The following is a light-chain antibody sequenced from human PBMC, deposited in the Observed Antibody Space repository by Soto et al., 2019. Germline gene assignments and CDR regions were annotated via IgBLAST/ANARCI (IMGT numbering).Light chain of an antibody. J-gene: IGLJ2*01. CDR2: EVT. CDR3: SSYAGSNNFGVL. Sequence: QSVLTQPPSASGSPGQSVTISCTGTSSDVGGYNYVSWYQQHPGKAPKLMIYEVTKRPSGVPDRFSGSKSDNTASLTVSGLQAEDEADYYCSSYAGSNNFGVLFGGGTKLTVL. V-gene: IGLV2-8*01. CDR1: SSDVGGYNY.